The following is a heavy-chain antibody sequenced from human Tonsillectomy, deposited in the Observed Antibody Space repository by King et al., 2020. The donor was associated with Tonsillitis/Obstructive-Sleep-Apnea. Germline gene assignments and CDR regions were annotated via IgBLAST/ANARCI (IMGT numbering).Heavy chain of an antibody. CDR1: GFTFSSYS. J-gene: IGHJ6*02. D-gene: IGHD3-3*01. V-gene: IGHV3-21*01. CDR3: ARDFNHYDFWSGSYYYYGMDV. CDR2: ISSSSSYI. Sequence: QLVQSGGGLVKPGGSLRLSCAASGFTFSSYSMNWVRQAPGKGLEWVSSISSSSSYIYYADSVKGRFTISRDNAKNSLYLQMNSLRAEDTAVYYCARDFNHYDFWSGSYYYYGMDVWGQGTTVTVSS.